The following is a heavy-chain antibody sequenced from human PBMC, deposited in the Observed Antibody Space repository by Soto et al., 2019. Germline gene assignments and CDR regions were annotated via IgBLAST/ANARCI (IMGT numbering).Heavy chain of an antibody. CDR3: VRDETYSSYYFDY. D-gene: IGHD5-18*01. CDR2: ISGYNGNT. CDR1: GYTFISYG. V-gene: IGHV1-18*01. J-gene: IGHJ4*02. Sequence: QVHLVQSGAEVKQPGASVKVSCKASGYTFISYGFSWVRQAPGQGLEWMGWISGYNGNTNYAQKFQGRVTMTTDPSTSTAYMELRSLSSDDTAVYYCVRDETYSSYYFDYWGQGTPVTVSS.